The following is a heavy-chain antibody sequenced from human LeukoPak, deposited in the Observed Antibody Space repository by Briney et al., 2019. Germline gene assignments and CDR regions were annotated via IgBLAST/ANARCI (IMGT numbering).Heavy chain of an antibody. V-gene: IGHV3-21*01. CDR2: ISSSSRYI. CDR1: GFTFSSYT. CDR3: ARVGTAMVNAY. D-gene: IGHD5-18*01. Sequence: PGGSLRLSCAASGFTFSSYTMNWVRQAPGKGLEWVSSISSSSRYIYYADSVKGRFTISRDNAKNSLYLQMNSLRVEDTAVYYCARVGTAMVNAYWGQGTLVTVSS. J-gene: IGHJ4*02.